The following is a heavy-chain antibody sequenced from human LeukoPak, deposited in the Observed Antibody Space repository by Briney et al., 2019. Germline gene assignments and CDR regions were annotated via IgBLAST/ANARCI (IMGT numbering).Heavy chain of an antibody. CDR3: VREGNFDY. Sequence: GGSLRLSCAASGFTFSIYWMYWVRHAPGKGLVWVSRINADGSSTNYADSVKGRFTISRDNAKNTLYLQMDSLRAEDTAVYYCVREGNFDYWGQGTLVTVSS. CDR2: INADGSST. CDR1: GFTFSIYW. D-gene: IGHD3-10*01. J-gene: IGHJ4*02. V-gene: IGHV3-74*01.